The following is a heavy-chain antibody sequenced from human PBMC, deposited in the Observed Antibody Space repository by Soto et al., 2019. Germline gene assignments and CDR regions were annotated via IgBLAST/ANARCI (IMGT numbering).Heavy chain of an antibody. J-gene: IGHJ4*02. Sequence: EGQLLESGGGFVQPGGSLRLSCAASGFTFTNYAMSWVRQAPGRGLEWVSATSGSGDSTYYADSVKGRFTISRDNSKNTLYLQMNSLRAEDTAVYYCAKDPVSQIPVKYFDYWGQGTLVTVSS. D-gene: IGHD4-4*01. CDR3: AKDPVSQIPVKYFDY. CDR2: TSGSGDST. V-gene: IGHV3-23*01. CDR1: GFTFTNYA.